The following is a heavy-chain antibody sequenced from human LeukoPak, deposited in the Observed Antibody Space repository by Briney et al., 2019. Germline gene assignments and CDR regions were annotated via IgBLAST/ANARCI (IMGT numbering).Heavy chain of an antibody. CDR3: ATFSGYVAY. J-gene: IGHJ4*02. D-gene: IGHD3-3*02. V-gene: IGHV3-48*03. CDR2: ISSGGGSI. Sequence: GGSLRLSCAASGFTFSSYEMNWVRQAPGKGLEWTSYISSGGGSIYYADSVKGRFTISRDNAKNSLYLQMNSLRAEDTAVYYCATFSGYVAYWGQGTLVTVSS. CDR1: GFTFSSYE.